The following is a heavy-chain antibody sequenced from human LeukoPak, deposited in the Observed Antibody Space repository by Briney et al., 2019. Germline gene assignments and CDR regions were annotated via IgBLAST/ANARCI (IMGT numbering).Heavy chain of an antibody. CDR3: ARSDWNDVGWFDP. D-gene: IGHD1-1*01. J-gene: IGHJ5*02. Sequence: PSQTLSLTCTVSGGSISSGGYYWGWIRQHPGKGLEWIGYIYYSGSTYYNPSLKSRVTISVDTSKNQFSLKLSSVTAADTAVYYCARSDWNDVGWFDPWGQGTLVTVSS. V-gene: IGHV4-31*03. CDR2: IYYSGST. CDR1: GGSISSGGYY.